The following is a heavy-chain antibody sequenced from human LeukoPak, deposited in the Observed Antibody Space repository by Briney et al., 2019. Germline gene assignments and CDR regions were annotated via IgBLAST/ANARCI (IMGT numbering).Heavy chain of an antibody. CDR3: ARGRMITMVRGVTGWFDP. CDR2: INPNSGGT. D-gene: IGHD3-10*01. CDR1: GYIFTGYY. Sequence: ASVTVSCKASGYIFTGYYMHWVRQAPGQGLEWMGWINPNSGGTNYAQKFQDRVTMTRDTSISTAYMELSRLRSDDTAVYYCARGRMITMVRGVTGWFDPWGQGTLVTVSS. V-gene: IGHV1-2*02. J-gene: IGHJ5*02.